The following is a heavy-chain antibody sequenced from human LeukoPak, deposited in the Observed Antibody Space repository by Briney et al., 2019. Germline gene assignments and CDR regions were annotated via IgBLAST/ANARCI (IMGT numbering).Heavy chain of an antibody. CDR2: IYYSGST. D-gene: IGHD3-16*01. J-gene: IGHJ6*03. Sequence: SETLSLTCTVSGGSISSSSYYWGWIRQPPGKGLEWIGSIYYSGSTYYNPSLKSRVTISVDTSKNQFSLKLSSVTAADTAVYYCARVERGDYVWGSSPHMDVWGKGTTVTVSS. CDR3: ARVERGDYVWGSSPHMDV. CDR1: GGSISSSSYY. V-gene: IGHV4-39*07.